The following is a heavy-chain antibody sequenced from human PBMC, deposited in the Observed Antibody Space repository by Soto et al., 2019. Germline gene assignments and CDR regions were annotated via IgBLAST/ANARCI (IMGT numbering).Heavy chain of an antibody. D-gene: IGHD3-10*01. Sequence: QVQLQESGPGLVKPSQTLSLTCTVSGGSISSGGYYWSWIRQHPGKGLEWIGYIYYSGSTYYSPSLKRRVTKSVDTSKNQFSLKLSSVTAADTAVYYCARAVRRVYYYGSTEQYNWFDPWGQGTLVTVSS. J-gene: IGHJ5*02. V-gene: IGHV4-31*03. CDR3: ARAVRRVYYYGSTEQYNWFDP. CDR1: GGSISSGGYY. CDR2: IYYSGST.